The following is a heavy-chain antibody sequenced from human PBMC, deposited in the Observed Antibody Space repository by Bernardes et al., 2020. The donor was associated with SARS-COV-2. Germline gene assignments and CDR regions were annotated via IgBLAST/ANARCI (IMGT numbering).Heavy chain of an antibody. CDR1: GYTFTSYG. V-gene: IGHV1-18*04. D-gene: IGHD5-18*01. J-gene: IGHJ3*02. Sequence: VKVSCKASGYTFTSYGISWVRQAPGQGLEWMGWISAYNGNTNYAQKLQGRVTMTTDTSTSTAYMELRSLRSDDTAVYYCARDFRNYRQLWFSSDAFDIWGQGTMVTVSS. CDR3: ARDFRNYRQLWFSSDAFDI. CDR2: ISAYNGNT.